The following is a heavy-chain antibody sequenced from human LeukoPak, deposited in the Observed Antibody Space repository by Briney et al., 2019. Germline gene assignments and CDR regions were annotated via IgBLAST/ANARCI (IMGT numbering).Heavy chain of an antibody. CDR1: GYTFTGYY. V-gene: IGHV1-2*02. Sequence: GASVKVSCKASGYTFTGYYMHWVRQAPGQGLEWIGWINPNSGGTNYAQKFHGSVTMNRATSISTAYMELSRLRSDDTAVYYCAGRITMVRGTVVYWGQGTLVTVSS. CDR3: AGRITMVRGTVVY. CDR2: INPNSGGT. D-gene: IGHD3-10*01. J-gene: IGHJ4*02.